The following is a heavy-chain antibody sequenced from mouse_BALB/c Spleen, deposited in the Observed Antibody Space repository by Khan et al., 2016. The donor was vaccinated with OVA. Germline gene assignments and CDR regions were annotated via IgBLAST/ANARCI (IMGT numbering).Heavy chain of an antibody. J-gene: IGHJ2*01. CDR3: ARNVFGNYGIWDY. CDR2: IYPGNSDT. D-gene: IGHD2-1*01. V-gene: IGHV1-5*01. CDR1: GYTFTNYW. Sequence: VQLKQSGTVLARPGASVKMSCKASGYTFTNYWMHWVKQRPGQGLEWIGTIYPGNSDTNYNQKFTGKAKLTADTSTSTAYMELSSLTNEDSAVXYCARNVFGNYGIWDYWGQGTTLTVSS.